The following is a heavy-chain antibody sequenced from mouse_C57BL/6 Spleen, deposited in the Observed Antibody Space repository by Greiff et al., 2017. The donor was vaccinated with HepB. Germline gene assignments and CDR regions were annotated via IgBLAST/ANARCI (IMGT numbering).Heavy chain of an antibody. CDR3: ARGEKTAQALDY. D-gene: IGHD3-2*02. J-gene: IGHJ2*01. CDR1: GYTFTSYW. Sequence: VQLQQSGAELVMPGASVKLSCKASGYTFTSYWMHWVKQRPGQGLEWIGEIDPSDSYTNYNQKFKGKSTLTVDKSSSTAYMQLSSLTSEDSAVYYCARGEKTAQALDYWGQGTTLTVSS. V-gene: IGHV1-69*01. CDR2: IDPSDSYT.